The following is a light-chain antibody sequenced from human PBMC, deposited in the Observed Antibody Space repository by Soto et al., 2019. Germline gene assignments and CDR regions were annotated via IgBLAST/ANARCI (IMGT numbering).Light chain of an antibody. Sequence: QSALTQPPSAPGSPGQSVTISCTGTSSDVGGYSSVAWFQHHPGKAPKLMIYEVSKRPSGVPDRFSGSKSGNTASLTVSGLQAEDEADYYCISYAGSNNYVFGTGTKVTV. CDR3: ISYAGSNNYV. J-gene: IGLJ1*01. CDR2: EVS. V-gene: IGLV2-8*01. CDR1: SSDVGGYSS.